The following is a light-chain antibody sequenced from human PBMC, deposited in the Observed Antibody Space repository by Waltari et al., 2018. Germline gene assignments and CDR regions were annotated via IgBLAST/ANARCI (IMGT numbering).Light chain of an antibody. V-gene: IGKV2-29*02. Sequence: DIVMTQTPLSLPVTPGEPASISCRSSQSLLHSNGNTYLYWYLLKPGQPPRLLIYRVSNRFSGVPDRFSGSGSGTDFTLKISRVEAEDVGVYYCMQALQNPYSFGQGTKVEIK. CDR1: QSLLHSNGNTY. J-gene: IGKJ2*03. CDR3: MQALQNPYS. CDR2: RVS.